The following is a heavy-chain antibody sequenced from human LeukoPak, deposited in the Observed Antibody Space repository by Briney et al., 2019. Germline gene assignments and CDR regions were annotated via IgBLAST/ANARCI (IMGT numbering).Heavy chain of an antibody. CDR1: GYTFANYG. D-gene: IGHD1-26*01. CDR2: MYPGDSTA. Sequence: GESLKISCKGSGYTFANYGIGWVRQMPGKGLEWMGIMYPGDSTARYSPSFQGQVTVSADKSISTAFLQWSSLKAPDTAMYYCARLRGATLLTYFNYWGQGTLVTVSS. J-gene: IGHJ4*02. V-gene: IGHV5-51*01. CDR3: ARLRGATLLTYFNY.